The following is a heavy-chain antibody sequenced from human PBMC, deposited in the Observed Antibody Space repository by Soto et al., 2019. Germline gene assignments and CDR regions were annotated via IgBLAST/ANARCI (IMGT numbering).Heavy chain of an antibody. CDR2: ITGTSAFT. CDR3: ARDNLAFQGAFDL. Sequence: GGSLRLSCAASGFVFSDFQFNWVRQAPGGGLEWLSSITGTSAFTEYAESIEGRFDLSRDNPNKLLFLHMDNLRPEDTAVYYCARDNLAFQGAFDLWGQGTLVTVSS. D-gene: IGHD3-16*01. V-gene: IGHV3-21*01. J-gene: IGHJ4*02. CDR1: GFVFSDFQ.